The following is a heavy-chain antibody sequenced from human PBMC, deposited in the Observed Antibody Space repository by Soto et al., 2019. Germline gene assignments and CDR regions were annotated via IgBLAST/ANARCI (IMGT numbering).Heavy chain of an antibody. D-gene: IGHD2-15*01. J-gene: IGHJ5*02. CDR1: GGSFSGYY. V-gene: IGHV4-34*01. CDR3: ARGGCSGGSCSLGNWFDP. CDR2: INHSGST. Sequence: QVQLQQWGAGLLKPSETLSLTCAVYGGSFSGYYWSWIHQPPGKALECIGEINHSGSTNYNPSLKSRVTISVDTSKNQFSLKLSSVTAADTAVYYCARGGCSGGSCSLGNWFDPWGQGTLVTVSS.